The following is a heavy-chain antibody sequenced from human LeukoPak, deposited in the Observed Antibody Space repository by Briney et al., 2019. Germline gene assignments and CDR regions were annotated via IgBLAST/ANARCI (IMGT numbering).Heavy chain of an antibody. CDR2: INWNGGST. J-gene: IGHJ3*02. CDR3: ARIAMAGIGDGFDI. D-gene: IGHD6-19*01. CDR1: GFTFDDYD. Sequence: GGSLRLSCAASGFTFDDYDRSWVRQAPGKGREWVSGINWNGGSTGYADSVKGRFTISRDNARNSLYLQMNSLRAEDTALYYCARIAMAGIGDGFDIWGQGTMVTVSS. V-gene: IGHV3-20*04.